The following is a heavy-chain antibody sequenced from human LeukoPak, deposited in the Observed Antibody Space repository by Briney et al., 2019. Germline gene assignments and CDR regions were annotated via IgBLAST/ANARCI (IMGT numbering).Heavy chain of an antibody. CDR1: GFTFDDYA. Sequence: GGSLRLSCAASGFTFDDYAMHWVRQAPGKGLEWVSGISWNSGSIGYADSVKGRFTISRDNAKNSLYLQVNSLRAEDTALYYCAKALTVVTPLDYWGQGTLVTVSS. CDR2: ISWNSGSI. CDR3: AKALTVVTPLDY. J-gene: IGHJ4*02. D-gene: IGHD4-23*01. V-gene: IGHV3-9*01.